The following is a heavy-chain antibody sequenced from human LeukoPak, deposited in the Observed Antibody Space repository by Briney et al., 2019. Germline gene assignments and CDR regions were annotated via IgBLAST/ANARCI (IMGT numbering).Heavy chain of an antibody. Sequence: SVKVSCQASGGTFSSYVVSWVRQAPGQGLEWMGGIIPIFGTANYAQKFQGRVTITADESTSTAYMELSSLRSEDTAVYYCAREVGTGRSSWYSDIDYWGQGTLVTVSS. CDR3: AREVGTGRSSWYSDIDY. CDR1: GGTFSSYV. J-gene: IGHJ4*02. CDR2: IIPIFGTA. V-gene: IGHV1-69*13. D-gene: IGHD6-13*01.